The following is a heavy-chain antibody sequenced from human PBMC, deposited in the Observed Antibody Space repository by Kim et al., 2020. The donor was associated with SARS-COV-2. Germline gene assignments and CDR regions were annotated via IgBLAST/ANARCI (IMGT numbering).Heavy chain of an antibody. CDR3: ARAIQHLRFDD. D-gene: IGHD3-16*01. J-gene: IGHJ4*02. V-gene: IGHV3-66*01. CDR1: GVIVSTYY. CDR2: VYGGGST. Sequence: GGSLRLSCATSGVIVSTYYMNWVRQAPGKGLEWVSVVYGGGSTYYADSVKGRFTISRDTFKNTLYLQMNSLRVEDTAVYYCARAIQHLRFDDWGQGTLVTVSS.